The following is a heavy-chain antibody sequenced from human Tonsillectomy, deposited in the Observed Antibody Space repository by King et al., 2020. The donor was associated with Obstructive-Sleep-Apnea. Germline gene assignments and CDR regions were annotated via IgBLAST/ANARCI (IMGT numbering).Heavy chain of an antibody. CDR1: GFTFGDYA. CDR3: TGYDFWSGIDY. J-gene: IGHJ4*02. CDR2: IRSRAYGGII. V-gene: IGHV3-49*03. Sequence: QLVQSGGGLVQPGRSLRLSCTASGFTFGDYAMTWFRQASGKGLEWVGFIRSRAYGGIIEYAASVKGRFTISRDDSKSVAYLQMNSLKTEDTAVYYCTGYDFWSGIDYWGQGTLVTVSS. D-gene: IGHD3-3*01.